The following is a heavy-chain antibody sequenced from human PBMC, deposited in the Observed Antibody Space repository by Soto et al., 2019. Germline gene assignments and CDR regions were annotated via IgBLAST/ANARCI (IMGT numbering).Heavy chain of an antibody. CDR3: ARGGSDRPAY. Sequence: EAQLVESGGGLVQPGGSLRLSCAASEFTVKNYGMNWVRQAPGKGLEWVSYISSSSSSIEYADSVKGRFTISRDNAKNSLYLQMNSLRDEDTAVYYCARGGSDRPAYWGQGTLVTVSS. D-gene: IGHD6-25*01. J-gene: IGHJ4*02. CDR1: EFTVKNYG. CDR2: ISSSSSSI. V-gene: IGHV3-48*02.